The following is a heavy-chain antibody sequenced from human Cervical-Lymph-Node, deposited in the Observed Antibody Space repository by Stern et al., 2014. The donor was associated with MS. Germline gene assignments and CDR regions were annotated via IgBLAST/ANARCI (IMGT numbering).Heavy chain of an antibody. CDR3: ATVSTVTPDYYFDF. J-gene: IGHJ4*02. Sequence: DQLVASGGGLVEPGGSLRLSCTTSGFTFGAFYMTWIRQAPGKGLECLSYINNRCSTIYYADSVKVRFTISRDNAQNSLYLQMNSLKAEDTAVYYCATVSTVTPDYYFDFWGQGTVVTVSS. CDR2: INNRCSTI. V-gene: IGHV3-11*01. D-gene: IGHD4-17*01. CDR1: GFTFGAFY.